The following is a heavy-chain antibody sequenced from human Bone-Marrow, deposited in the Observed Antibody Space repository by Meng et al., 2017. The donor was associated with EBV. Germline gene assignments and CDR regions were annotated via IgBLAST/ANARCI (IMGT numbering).Heavy chain of an antibody. J-gene: IGHJ4*02. V-gene: IGHV3-33*01. CDR1: GFTFSSYG. Sequence: QVRVEASGGGVVQPGRSLRLSCAGSGFTFSSYGMHWVRQAPGKGLEWVAVIWYDGSNKYYADSVKGRFTISRDNSKNTLYLQMNSLRAEDTAVYYCARASGSRQGRVHFDYWGQGTLVTVSS. CDR2: IWYDGSNK. CDR3: ARASGSRQGRVHFDY. D-gene: IGHD1-26*01.